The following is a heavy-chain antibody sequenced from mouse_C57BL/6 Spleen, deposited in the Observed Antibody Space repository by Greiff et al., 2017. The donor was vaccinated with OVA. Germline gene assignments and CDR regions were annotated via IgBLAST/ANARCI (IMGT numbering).Heavy chain of an antibody. J-gene: IGHJ3*01. V-gene: IGHV1-50*01. D-gene: IGHD2-1*01. CDR1: GYTFTSYW. CDR3: ASGIYYGNGWFAY. Sequence: QVQLQQSGAELVKPGASVKLSCKASGYTFTSYWMQWVKQRPGQGLEWIGEIDPSDSYTNYNQKFKGKATLTVDTSSSTAYMQLSSLTSEDSAVYYCASGIYYGNGWFAYWGQGTLVTVSA. CDR2: IDPSDSYT.